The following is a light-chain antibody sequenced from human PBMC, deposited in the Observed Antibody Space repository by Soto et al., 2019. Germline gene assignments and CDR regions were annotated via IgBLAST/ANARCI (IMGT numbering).Light chain of an antibody. CDR1: DSVSSSY. J-gene: IGKJ1*01. CDR3: QQYDTSPWT. CDR2: AAS. V-gene: IGKV3-20*01. Sequence: EIVLTQSPGTLSLSPGERATLSCRASDSVSSSYLAWHQQKPGQAPRLLIYAASSRATGIPDRFSGSGSGTDVTLTIRRLEPEDFAVYYCQQYDTSPWTFGQGTSLEIK.